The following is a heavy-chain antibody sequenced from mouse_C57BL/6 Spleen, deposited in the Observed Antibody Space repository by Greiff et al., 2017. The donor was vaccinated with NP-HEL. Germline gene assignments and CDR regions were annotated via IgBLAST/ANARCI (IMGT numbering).Heavy chain of an antibody. CDR2: IDPSDSET. D-gene: IGHD1-1*01. CDR3: ARSDYGSSFDD. Sequence: QVQLQQPGAELVRPGSSVKLSCKASGYTFTSYWMHWVKQRPIQGLEWIGNIDPSDSETHYNQKFKDKATLTVDKSSSTAYMQLSSLTSEDSAVYCCARSDYGSSFDDWGKGTTLPVSS. V-gene: IGHV1-52*01. CDR1: GYTFTSYW. J-gene: IGHJ2*01.